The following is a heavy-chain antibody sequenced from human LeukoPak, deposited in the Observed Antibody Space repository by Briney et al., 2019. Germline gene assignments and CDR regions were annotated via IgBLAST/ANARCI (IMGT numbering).Heavy chain of an antibody. CDR1: GGSISSYY. D-gene: IGHD2-15*01. V-gene: IGHV4-59*01. CDR2: IYYSGST. CDR3: ARGVVVAALRNWFDP. J-gene: IGHJ5*02. Sequence: PSETLSLTCTVSGGSISSYYWSWIRQPPGKGLEWIGYIYYSGSTNYDPSLKSRVTISVDTSKNQFSLKLSSVTAADTAVYYCARGVVVAALRNWFDPWGQGTLVTVSS.